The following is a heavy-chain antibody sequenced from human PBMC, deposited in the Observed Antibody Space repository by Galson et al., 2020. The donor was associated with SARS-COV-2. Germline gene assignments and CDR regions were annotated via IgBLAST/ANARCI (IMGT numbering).Heavy chain of an antibody. CDR2: ISHSGST. D-gene: IGHD4-17*01. V-gene: IGHV4-59*08. CDR3: ARHPGIEPYRDYYFDS. Sequence: SETLSLTCTVSGDSISGYYWSWIRRPPGKGLELIGYISHSGSTTYNRSLKGRVTISVDMFNNKFSLRLSSVTAADTAVYYCARHPGIEPYRDYYFDSWGQGTLVSVSS. CDR1: GDSISGYY. J-gene: IGHJ4*02.